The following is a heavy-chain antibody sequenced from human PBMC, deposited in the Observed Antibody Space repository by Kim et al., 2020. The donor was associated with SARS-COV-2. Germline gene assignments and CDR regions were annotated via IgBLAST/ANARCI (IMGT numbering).Heavy chain of an antibody. Sequence: SETLSLTCTVSGGSIGRGDYYWSWIRQSAGKGLEWIGRIYPIGSTDYNPSLKSRVSISLDTSKNQFSLRLNSVTAADTAVYYCARAGFCNADDCFPNHAFESWGLGTEVTVSS. V-gene: IGHV4-61*02. CDR2: IYPIGST. CDR3: ARAGFCNADDCFPNHAFES. D-gene: IGHD2-21*02. CDR1: GGSIGRGDYY. J-gene: IGHJ3*02.